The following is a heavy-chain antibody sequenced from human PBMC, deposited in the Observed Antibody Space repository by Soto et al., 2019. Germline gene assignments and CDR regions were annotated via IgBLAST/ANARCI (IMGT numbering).Heavy chain of an antibody. J-gene: IGHJ4*02. CDR2: IWYDGSNK. V-gene: IGHV3-33*01. CDR3: ARDLRSGVGCDY. Sequence: GGSLRLSCAASGFTFSSYDMHWVRQAPGKGLEWVAVIWYDGSNKYYADSVKGRFTISRDNSKNTLYLQMNSLRAEDTAVYYCARDLRSGVGCDYWGQGTLVTVSS. D-gene: IGHD3-3*01. CDR1: GFTFSSYD.